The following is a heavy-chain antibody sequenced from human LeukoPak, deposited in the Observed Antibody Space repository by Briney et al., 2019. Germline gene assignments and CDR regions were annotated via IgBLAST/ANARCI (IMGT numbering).Heavy chain of an antibody. CDR2: IYYSGSA. J-gene: IGHJ4*02. CDR1: GGSISSGGYY. CDR3: ARHGLSLTYYDILTGYYGDYYFDY. Sequence: QTLCLTCTVSGGSISSGGYYWSCIRQHPGKGLEWIGYIYYSGSAYYNPPLKSRVTISVDTSKDQLSLKLSSVTAADTAVYYCARHGLSLTYYDILTGYYGDYYFDYWGQRTVDPVSS. D-gene: IGHD3-9*01. V-gene: IGHV4-31*03.